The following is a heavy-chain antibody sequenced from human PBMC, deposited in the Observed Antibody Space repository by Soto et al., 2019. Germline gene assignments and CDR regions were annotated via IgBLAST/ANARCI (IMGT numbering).Heavy chain of an antibody. Sequence: QITLKESGPTLVKPTQTLTLTCTVSGFSVTTNGVGVGWFRQPPGKALEWLALIYRDDDKRYRPSLKSRVTITKDKTKNQVVLTMTNMDPVDTATYYCAHTVARGAYWETFNYWGQGTLVTVSS. D-gene: IGHD1-26*01. CDR2: IYRDDDK. CDR3: AHTVARGAYWETFNY. V-gene: IGHV2-5*02. J-gene: IGHJ4*02. CDR1: GFSVTTNGVG.